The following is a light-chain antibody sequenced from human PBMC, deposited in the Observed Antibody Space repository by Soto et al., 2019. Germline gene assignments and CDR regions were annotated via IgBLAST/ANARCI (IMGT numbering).Light chain of an antibody. Sequence: QSALTQPRSVSGSPGQSVTISCTGTSSDVGAYHYVSWYQQHPGKAPKLMICDVSKRPSGVPDRFSGSKSGNTASLTISGLQAEDEADYYCCSYAGSYTLIFGGGTKVTVL. CDR1: SSDVGAYHY. J-gene: IGLJ2*01. CDR3: CSYAGSYTLI. CDR2: DVS. V-gene: IGLV2-11*01.